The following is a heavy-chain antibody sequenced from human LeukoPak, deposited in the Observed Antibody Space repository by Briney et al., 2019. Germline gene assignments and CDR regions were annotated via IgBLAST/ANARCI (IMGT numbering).Heavy chain of an antibody. V-gene: IGHV1-2*02. Sequence: ASVKVSCKASGYTLTDYYLHWVRQAPGHGLKWMGWINPNSGATHYAQSFQARVTMTRGTSIGSGYMELTGLESADTAVYYCARGRRILGGPENAGDFFDFWGQGSLVTVSS. CDR1: GYTLTDYY. CDR2: INPNSGAT. J-gene: IGHJ4*01. CDR3: ARGRRILGGPENAGDFFDF. D-gene: IGHD3-16*01.